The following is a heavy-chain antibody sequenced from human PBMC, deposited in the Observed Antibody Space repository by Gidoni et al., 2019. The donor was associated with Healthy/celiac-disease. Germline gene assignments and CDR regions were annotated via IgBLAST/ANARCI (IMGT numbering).Heavy chain of an antibody. CDR3: ARESTSSYPSDAFDI. V-gene: IGHV3-48*02. D-gene: IGHD2-2*01. Sequence: EVQLVESGGGLVQPGGSLRLSCAASGFTFSSYSMNWVRQAPGKGLEWVSYISSSSSTIYYADSVKGRFTISRDNAKNSLYLQMNSLRDEDTAVYYCARESTSSYPSDAFDIWGQGTMVTVSS. CDR2: ISSSSSTI. J-gene: IGHJ3*02. CDR1: GFTFSSYS.